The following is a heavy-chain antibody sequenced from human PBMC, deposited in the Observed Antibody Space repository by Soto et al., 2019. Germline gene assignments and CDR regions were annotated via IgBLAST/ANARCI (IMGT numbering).Heavy chain of an antibody. Sequence: SETLSLTCAVYGGSFSGYYWSWIRQPPGKGLEWIGEINHSGSTNYNPSLKSRVTISVDTSKNQFSLKLSSVTAADTAVYYCARGRGSYSYYGMDVWGQGTTVTVSS. CDR1: GGSFSGYY. V-gene: IGHV4-34*01. CDR3: ARGRGSYSYYGMDV. D-gene: IGHD1-26*01. CDR2: INHSGST. J-gene: IGHJ6*02.